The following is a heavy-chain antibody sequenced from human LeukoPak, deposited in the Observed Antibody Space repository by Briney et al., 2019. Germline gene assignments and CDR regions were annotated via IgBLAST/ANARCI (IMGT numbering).Heavy chain of an antibody. V-gene: IGHV1-18*01. CDR1: GYTFTSYG. Sequence: GASVKVSCKASGYTFTSYGISWVRQAPGQGLEWMGWISAYNGNTNYAQKLQGRVTMTTDTSTSTAYMELRSLRSDDTAVYYCARTLLYFGSGSPFDYWGQGTLVTVSS. J-gene: IGHJ4*02. D-gene: IGHD3-10*01. CDR2: ISAYNGNT. CDR3: ARTLLYFGSGSPFDY.